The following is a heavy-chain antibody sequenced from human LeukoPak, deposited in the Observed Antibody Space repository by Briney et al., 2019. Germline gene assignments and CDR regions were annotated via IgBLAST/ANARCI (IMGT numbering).Heavy chain of an antibody. V-gene: IGHV1-18*01. CDR3: ARAQTSHYYGSGSYYTHNYYYYMDV. Sequence: ASVKVSCKASGYTFTSYGISWVRQAPGQGLEWMGWISAYNGNTNYAQKLQGRVTMTTDTSTSTAYMELRSLRSDDTAVYYCARAQTSHYYGSGSYYTHNYYYYMDVWGKGTTVTISS. CDR2: ISAYNGNT. J-gene: IGHJ6*03. CDR1: GYTFTSYG. D-gene: IGHD3-10*01.